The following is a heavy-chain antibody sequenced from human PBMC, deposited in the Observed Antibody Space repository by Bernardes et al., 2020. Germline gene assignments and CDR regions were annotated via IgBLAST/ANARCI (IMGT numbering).Heavy chain of an antibody. D-gene: IGHD3-3*01. CDR2: ISSSSSYI. CDR3: ASLYEYYGMDV. CDR1: GFTFSSYS. Sequence: GGSLSLSCAASGFTFSSYSMNWVRQAPGKGLEWVSSISSSSSYIYYADSVKGRFTISRDNAKNSLYLQMNSLRAEDTAVYYCASLYEYYGMDVWGKGTTVTVSS. J-gene: IGHJ6*04. V-gene: IGHV3-21*01.